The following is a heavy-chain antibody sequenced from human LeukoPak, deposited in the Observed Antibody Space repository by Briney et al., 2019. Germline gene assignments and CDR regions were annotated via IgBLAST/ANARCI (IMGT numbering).Heavy chain of an antibody. D-gene: IGHD6-19*01. CDR2: IRYDGSNK. V-gene: IGHV3-30*02. CDR3: AKEGYSSGWYEDY. J-gene: IGHJ4*02. Sequence: PGGSLRLSCAAAGFTFSTHGIHWVRQAPGMGLEWVAFIRYDGSNKYYADSVKGRFTISRDNFMKTVYLQMNSLRPEDTAVYYCAKEGYSSGWYEDYWGQGTLVTVSS. CDR1: GFTFSTHG.